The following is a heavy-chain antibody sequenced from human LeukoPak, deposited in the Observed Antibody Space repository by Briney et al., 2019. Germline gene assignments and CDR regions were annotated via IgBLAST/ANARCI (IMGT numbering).Heavy chain of an antibody. CDR1: GFTFSRYS. D-gene: IGHD3-10*01. J-gene: IGHJ4*02. Sequence: PGGSLRLSCAASGFTFSRYSMNWVRQAPGKGLEWVAVISYDGSNKYYADSVKGRFIISRDNSKNTLYLQMNSLRAEDTAVYYCARTRGDGLWFGELLEGYFDYWGQGTLVTVSS. CDR3: ARTRGDGLWFGELLEGYFDY. CDR2: ISYDGSNK. V-gene: IGHV3-30*03.